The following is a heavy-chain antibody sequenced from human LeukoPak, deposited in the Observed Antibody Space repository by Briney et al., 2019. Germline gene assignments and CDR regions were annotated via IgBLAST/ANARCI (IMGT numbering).Heavy chain of an antibody. V-gene: IGHV1-46*01. D-gene: IGHD1-26*01. Sequence: ASVKVSCKASGYAFTSYYMHWVRQAPGQGLEWMGIINPSGGSTSYAQKFQGRVTMTRDTSTSTVYMELSSLRSEDTAVYYCARAELPNYYYYYGMDVWGQGTTVTVSS. CDR3: ARAELPNYYYYYGMDV. CDR1: GYAFTSYY. CDR2: INPSGGST. J-gene: IGHJ6*02.